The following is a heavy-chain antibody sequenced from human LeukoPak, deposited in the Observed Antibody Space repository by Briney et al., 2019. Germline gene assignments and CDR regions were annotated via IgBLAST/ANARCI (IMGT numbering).Heavy chain of an antibody. Sequence: ASVKVSCKASGYTFTSYYMHWVRQAPGQGLEWMGIINPSGGSTSYAQKFQGRVTMTRDASTSTVYMELSSLRSEDTAVYYCATDQTLAARPLDYWGQGTLVTVSS. CDR1: GYTFTSYY. J-gene: IGHJ4*02. V-gene: IGHV1-46*01. D-gene: IGHD6-6*01. CDR2: INPSGGST. CDR3: ATDQTLAARPLDY.